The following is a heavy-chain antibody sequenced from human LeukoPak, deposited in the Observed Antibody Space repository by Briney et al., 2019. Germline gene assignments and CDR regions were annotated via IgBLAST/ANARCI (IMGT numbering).Heavy chain of an antibody. D-gene: IGHD5-12*01. CDR1: GYTFTTYG. V-gene: IGHV1-18*01. Sequence: ASVKVSCKASGYTFTTYGISWVRQAPGQGREWMGWISAYNGKINYAHKFQGRVTMTTDTSTSTAYMELRSLRSDDTAVYYCARDSPMPGYSSTKDAFDIWGQGTRVTVSS. J-gene: IGHJ3*02. CDR2: ISAYNGKI. CDR3: ARDSPMPGYSSTKDAFDI.